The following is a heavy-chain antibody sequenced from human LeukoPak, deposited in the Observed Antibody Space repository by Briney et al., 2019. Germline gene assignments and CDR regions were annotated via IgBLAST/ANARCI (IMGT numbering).Heavy chain of an antibody. CDR2: IYPGDSDT. D-gene: IGHD3-22*01. CDR3: ARPPYDSSGYYLRDY. J-gene: IGHJ4*02. CDR1: GYSFTSYW. Sequence: GASLKISCKGSGYSFTSYWIGWVRQMPGKGLEWMGIIYPGDSDTRYSPSFQGQVTISADKSISTAYLQWSSLKASDTAMYYCARPPYDSSGYYLRDYWGQGTLVTVSS. V-gene: IGHV5-51*01.